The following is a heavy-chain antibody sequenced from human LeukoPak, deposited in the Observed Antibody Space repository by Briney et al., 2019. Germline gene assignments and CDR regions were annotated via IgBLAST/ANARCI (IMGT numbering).Heavy chain of an antibody. CDR2: IIPMSGTI. D-gene: IGHD6-13*01. J-gene: IGHJ1*01. CDR1: GYTFTSYY. V-gene: IGHV1-46*01. CDR3: ATYRSTWSPRFEYFQH. Sequence: ASVKVSCKASGYTFTSYYMHWVRQAPGQGLEWMGGIIPMSGTIKYAQQFQGRVTMTADRSTSTAYMALSSLRSEDTAVYYCATYRSTWSPRFEYFQHWGQGTLVTVSS.